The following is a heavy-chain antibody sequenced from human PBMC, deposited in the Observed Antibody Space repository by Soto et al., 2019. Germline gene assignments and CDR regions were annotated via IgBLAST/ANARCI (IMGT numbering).Heavy chain of an antibody. J-gene: IGHJ5*02. CDR2: ICCSGST. D-gene: IGHD6-19*01. V-gene: IGHV4-39*01. CDR3: VTNYSSGSRNWFDP. Sequence: XGTLSLTCSVSGGSINSSSYFWGWVRQPPGKGLEGIGSICCSGSTYYNPSLRSRVTISVDTSKNQFSLKLSSVTAADTAVSYCVTNYSSGSRNWFDPWGQGTLVTVSS. CDR1: GGSINSSSYF.